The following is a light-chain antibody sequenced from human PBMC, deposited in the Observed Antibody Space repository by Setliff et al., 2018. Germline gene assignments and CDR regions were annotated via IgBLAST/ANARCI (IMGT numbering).Light chain of an antibody. CDR2: DVY. Sequence: QSVLAQPRSVSGSPGQSVSISCTGTSSDVGGSNYVSWYQQHPGRAPKLMIYDVYRRPSGVPDRFSGSKSGNTASLTISGLQAEDEADYYCSSYSSSNIPFVFGTGTKGTVL. V-gene: IGLV2-11*01. CDR1: SSDVGGSNY. J-gene: IGLJ1*01. CDR3: SSYSSSNIPFV.